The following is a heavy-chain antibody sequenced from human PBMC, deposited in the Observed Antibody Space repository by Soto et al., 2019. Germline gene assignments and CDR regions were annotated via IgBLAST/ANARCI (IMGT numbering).Heavy chain of an antibody. D-gene: IGHD6-19*01. J-gene: IGHJ6*02. CDR1: GFNFGAYA. CDR3: AKDRSENFWVYYAMDV. CDR2: ISGSSSGT. Sequence: QPGGSLRLSCEASGFNFGAYAMSWVRQAPGKGLEWVSGISGSSSGTYYTDSVKGRFTISRDNSKNTVYLQMNSLRGEDTAVYYCAKDRSENFWVYYAMDVWGQGTAVTVSS. V-gene: IGHV3-23*01.